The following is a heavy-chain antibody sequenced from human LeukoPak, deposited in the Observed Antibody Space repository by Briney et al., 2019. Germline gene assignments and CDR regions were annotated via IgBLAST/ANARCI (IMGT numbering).Heavy chain of an antibody. CDR2: VKQDGREK. J-gene: IGHJ4*02. V-gene: IGHV3-7*01. Sequence: GGSLRLSCTGSGFTVSSYWMNWVRQAPGKGLEWVANVKQDGREKYYVESVKGRFTISRDNAKNSLYLQMNSLRAEDTALYSCASSWFGEVPHPNYWGQGTLVTVSS. CDR3: ASSWFGEVPHPNY. CDR1: GFTVSSYW. D-gene: IGHD3-10*01.